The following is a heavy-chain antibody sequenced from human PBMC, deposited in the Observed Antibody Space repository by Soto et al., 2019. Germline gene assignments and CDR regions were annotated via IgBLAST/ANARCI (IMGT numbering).Heavy chain of an antibody. CDR3: ARAGQWLFDY. D-gene: IGHD5-12*01. CDR2: TYYRSKWYS. V-gene: IGHV6-1*01. CDR1: GDSVSSKSAG. J-gene: IGHJ4*02. Sequence: PSQTLSLACAISGDSVSSKSAGWNWIRQSPSRGLEWLGRTYYRSKWYSEYAASVKGRITINPDTSKNQFSLQLYSVTLEDTAVYCCARAGQWLFDYWGQGTLVTVSS.